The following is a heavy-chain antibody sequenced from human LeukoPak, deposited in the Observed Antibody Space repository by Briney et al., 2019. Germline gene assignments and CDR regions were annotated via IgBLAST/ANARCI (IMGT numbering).Heavy chain of an antibody. Sequence: GGSLRLSCAASGFTFSSYEMNWVRQAPGKGLKWVSYISSSGSTIHYADSVEGRFTISRDNAKNSLYLQMNSLRAEDTAVYYCARIEGGFGELLFGYFDYWGQGTLVTVSS. V-gene: IGHV3-48*03. D-gene: IGHD3-10*01. J-gene: IGHJ4*02. CDR3: ARIEGGFGELLFGYFDY. CDR1: GFTFSSYE. CDR2: ISSSGSTI.